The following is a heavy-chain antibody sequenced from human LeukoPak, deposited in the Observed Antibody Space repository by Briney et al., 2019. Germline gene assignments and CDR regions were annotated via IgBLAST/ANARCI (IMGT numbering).Heavy chain of an antibody. V-gene: IGHV3-53*01. CDR2: IYSGGST. CDR1: GFTVSSNY. D-gene: IGHD3-22*01. CDR3: ARERERETYYYDSSGPNWFDP. J-gene: IGHJ5*02. Sequence: QTGGSLRLSCAASGFTVSSNYMSWVRQAPGKGLEWVSVIYSGGSTYYADSVKGRFTISRDNSKNTLYLQMNSLRAEDTAVYYCARERERETYYYDSSGPNWFDPWGQGTLVTVSS.